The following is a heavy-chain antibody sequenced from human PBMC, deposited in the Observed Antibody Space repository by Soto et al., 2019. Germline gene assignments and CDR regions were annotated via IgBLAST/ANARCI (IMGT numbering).Heavy chain of an antibody. Sequence: SETLSLTCTVSGGSISSYYWSWIRQPPGKGLEWIGYIYYSGSTNYNPSLKSRVTISVDTSKNQFSLKLSSVTAADTAVYYCARSSDYSNPTLFYYYYYMDVWGKGTTVTVSS. CDR2: IYYSGST. D-gene: IGHD4-4*01. CDR3: ARSSDYSNPTLFYYYYYMDV. CDR1: GGSISSYY. J-gene: IGHJ6*03. V-gene: IGHV4-59*08.